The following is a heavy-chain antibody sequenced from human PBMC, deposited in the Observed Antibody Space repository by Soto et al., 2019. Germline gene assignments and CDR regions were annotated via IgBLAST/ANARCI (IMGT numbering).Heavy chain of an antibody. CDR1: GGSISSSNW. J-gene: IGHJ4*02. D-gene: IGHD3-3*01. CDR3: ARVRVLRFLEWSHFDY. V-gene: IGHV4-4*02. Sequence: QVQLQESGPGLVKPSGTLSLTCAVSGGSISSSNWWSWVRQPPGKGLEWIGEIYHSGSTNYNPSLKSRVTIPVDKSKNQFSLKLSSVTAADTAVYYCARVRVLRFLEWSHFDYWGQGTLVTVSS. CDR2: IYHSGST.